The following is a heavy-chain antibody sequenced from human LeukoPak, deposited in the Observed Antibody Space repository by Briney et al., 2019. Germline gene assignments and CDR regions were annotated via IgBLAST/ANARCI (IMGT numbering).Heavy chain of an antibody. Sequence: SQTLSLTCTVSGGSISSGGYYWSWIRQPPGKGLEWIGYIYHSGSTYYNPSLKSRVTISVDRSKNQFSLKLSSVTAADTAVYYCARDTIFGEGGFDYWGQGTLVTVSS. D-gene: IGHD3-3*01. CDR2: IYHSGST. CDR1: GGSISSGGYY. CDR3: ARDTIFGEGGFDY. V-gene: IGHV4-30-2*01. J-gene: IGHJ4*02.